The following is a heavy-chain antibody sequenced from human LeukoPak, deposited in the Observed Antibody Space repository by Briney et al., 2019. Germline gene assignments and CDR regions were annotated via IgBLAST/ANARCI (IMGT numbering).Heavy chain of an antibody. CDR2: ISHSGST. V-gene: IGHV4-38-2*01. Sequence: SETLVPHLRCLCLLHQWWLLLGLDRQPPRKGLEWIGSISHSGSTYYNPSLKSRVTISVDTSKNQFSLKLTSVTAADTAMYYCARHLDHFNYWGQGILVTVSS. CDR3: ARHLDHFNY. CDR1: LLHQWWLL. D-gene: IGHD1-1*01. J-gene: IGHJ4*02.